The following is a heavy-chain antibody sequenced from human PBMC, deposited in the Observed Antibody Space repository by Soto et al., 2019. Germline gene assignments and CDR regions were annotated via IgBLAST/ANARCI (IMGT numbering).Heavy chain of an antibody. CDR2: IYWDDDK. V-gene: IGHV2-5*02. CDR3: AHRPPGDGSVNWYFDL. J-gene: IGHJ2*01. D-gene: IGHD3-10*01. Sequence: QITLKESGPTLVKPTQTLTLTCTFSGFSLSTSGVGVGWIRQPPGKALEWLALIYWDDDKRYSPSLKSRLTSTKDTSKNQVVLTMTNMDPVDTATYYCAHRPPGDGSVNWYFDLWGRGTLVTVSS. CDR1: GFSLSTSGVG.